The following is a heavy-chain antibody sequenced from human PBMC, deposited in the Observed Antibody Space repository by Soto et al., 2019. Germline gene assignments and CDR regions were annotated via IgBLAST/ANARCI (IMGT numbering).Heavy chain of an antibody. CDR3: ARSKWLYYYGSGSLPNSYGMDV. J-gene: IGHJ6*02. D-gene: IGHD3-10*01. CDR1: GGTFSSYA. CDR2: IIPIFGTA. V-gene: IGHV1-69*13. Sequence: SVKVSCKASGGTFSSYAISWVRQAPGQGLEWMGGIIPIFGTANYAQKFQGRVTITADESTSTAYMELSSLRSEDTAVYYCARSKWLYYYGSGSLPNSYGMDVWGQGTTVTVSS.